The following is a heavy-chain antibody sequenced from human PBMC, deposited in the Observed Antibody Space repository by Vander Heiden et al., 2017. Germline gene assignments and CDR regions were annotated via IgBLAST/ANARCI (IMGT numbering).Heavy chain of an antibody. D-gene: IGHD3-3*01. V-gene: IGHV3-23*01. CDR3: AKDQGKYDFWSGYSLFEN. CDR2: ISGSGGSI. CDR1: GFSFSNSA. J-gene: IGHJ4*02. Sequence: EVRLLESGGTLLQRGGSLRLSCAASGFSFSNSAMSWVRQALGKGLEWVSAISGSGGSIYYADSVKGRFTISRDNSRNTLSLQMTSLRAEDTAVYYCAKDQGKYDFWSGYSLFENWGQGTLVTVSS.